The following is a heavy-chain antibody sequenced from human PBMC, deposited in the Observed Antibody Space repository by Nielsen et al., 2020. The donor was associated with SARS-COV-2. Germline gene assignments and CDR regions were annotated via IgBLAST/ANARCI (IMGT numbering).Heavy chain of an antibody. CDR2: IYYSGST. CDR3: ARDSCSGGSCFYYYYGMDV. Sequence: SETLSLTCTVSGGSISSYYWSWIRQPPGKGLEWIGYIYYSGSTNYNPSLKSRVTISVDTSKNQFSLKLSFVTAADTAVYYCARDSCSGGSCFYYYYGMDVWGQGTTVTVSS. D-gene: IGHD2-15*01. V-gene: IGHV4-59*13. J-gene: IGHJ6*02. CDR1: GGSISSYY.